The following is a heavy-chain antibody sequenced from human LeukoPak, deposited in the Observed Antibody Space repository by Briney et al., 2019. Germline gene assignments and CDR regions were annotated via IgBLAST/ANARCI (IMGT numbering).Heavy chain of an antibody. CDR2: INPNRGGT. D-gene: IGHD3-16*01. J-gene: IGHJ3*02. CDR1: ANTFTGYY. CDR3: ARLGFSDI. V-gene: IGHV1-2*02. Sequence: ASVTVSCKASANTFTGYYMHWVRQAPGQGLEWTGWINPNRGGTNYAQQFHGRVTMNRDTSISTAYMQLSRLTSPDTAVYFCARLGFSDIWGQGTMVSVSS.